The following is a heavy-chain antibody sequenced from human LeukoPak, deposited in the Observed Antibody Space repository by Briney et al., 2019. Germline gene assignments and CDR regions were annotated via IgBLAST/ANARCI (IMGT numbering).Heavy chain of an antibody. CDR2: INPNSGGT. CDR1: GYTFTGYY. Sequence: ASVTVSCKASGYTFTGYYMHWVRQAPGQGLEWMGWINPNSGGTNYAQKFQGWVTMTRDTSISTAYMELSRLRSDDTAVYYCARVREGMVRGVRALYYFDYWGQGTLVTVSS. J-gene: IGHJ4*02. V-gene: IGHV1-2*04. CDR3: ARVREGMVRGVRALYYFDY. D-gene: IGHD3-10*01.